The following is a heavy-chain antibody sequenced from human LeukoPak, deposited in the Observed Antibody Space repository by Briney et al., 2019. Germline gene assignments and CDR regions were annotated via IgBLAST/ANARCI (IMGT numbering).Heavy chain of an antibody. CDR3: ARQKGIFGAFDI. CDR1: GFTFDDYA. J-gene: IGHJ3*02. V-gene: IGHV3-20*04. CDR2: ISWDGGST. Sequence: GGSLRLSCAASGFTFDDYAMHWVRQAPGKGLEWVSLISWDGGSTGYADSVKGRFTISRDNAKNSLYLQMNSLRAEDTALYYCARQKGIFGAFDIWGQGTMVTISS. D-gene: IGHD3-3*01.